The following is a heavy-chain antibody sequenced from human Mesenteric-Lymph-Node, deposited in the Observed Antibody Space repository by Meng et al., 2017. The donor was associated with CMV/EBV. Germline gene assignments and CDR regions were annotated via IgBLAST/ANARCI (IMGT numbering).Heavy chain of an antibody. CDR3: ARDPHPIVGAAYGMDV. Sequence: ESLKISCAASGFTVSRNYMSWVRQAPGKGLEWVGGVHYSGTTNYNPSLKGRVTISIDTSKNQFSLRLSSVTAADTAVYYCARDPHPIVGAAYGMDVWGQGTTVTVSS. J-gene: IGHJ6*02. CDR1: GFTVSRNY. D-gene: IGHD1-26*01. V-gene: IGHV4-59*02. CDR2: VHYSGTT.